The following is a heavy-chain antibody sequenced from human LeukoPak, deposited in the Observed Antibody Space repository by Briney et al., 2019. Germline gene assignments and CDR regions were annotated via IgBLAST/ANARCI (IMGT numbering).Heavy chain of an antibody. CDR1: GGSIGSTNYY. CDR2: IYYSGST. D-gene: IGHD6-19*01. J-gene: IGHJ3*02. Sequence: PSETLFLTCTVSGGSIGSTNYYWGWIRQPPGKGLEWIANIYYSGSTYYNPSLKSRVTISVDTSKNQFSLMLNSVTAADTSIYYCARIPTNAVPSAHNGFDIWGQGTMLTVSS. CDR3: ARIPTNAVPSAHNGFDI. V-gene: IGHV4-39*01.